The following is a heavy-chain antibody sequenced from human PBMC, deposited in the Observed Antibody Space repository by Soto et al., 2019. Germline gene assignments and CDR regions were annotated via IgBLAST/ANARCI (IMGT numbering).Heavy chain of an antibody. Sequence: GGSLRLSCAASGFTFNTFWMSWVRQSPGKGLEWVANIKHDGSETYYVDSVKGRFTISRDNAKNSLFLQMNTLRTKDTAVYYCARDFATHCSGSTCYPYAYWGQGALVTVSS. D-gene: IGHD2-15*01. CDR3: ARDFATHCSGSTCYPYAY. V-gene: IGHV3-7*03. CDR1: GFTFNTFW. J-gene: IGHJ4*02. CDR2: IKHDGSET.